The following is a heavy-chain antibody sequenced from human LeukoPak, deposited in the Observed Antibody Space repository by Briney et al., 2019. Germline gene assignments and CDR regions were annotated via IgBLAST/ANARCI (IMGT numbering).Heavy chain of an antibody. Sequence: PGGSLRLSCAASGFTFSSYAMSWVRQAPGKGLEWGSAISGSGGSTYYADPVKGRFTISRDNSKNTLYLQMNSLRAEDTAVYYCAKRGGSYSSSWYLWFDPWGQGTLVTVSS. CDR2: ISGSGGST. CDR1: GFTFSSYA. D-gene: IGHD6-13*01. V-gene: IGHV3-23*01. CDR3: AKRGGSYSSSWYLWFDP. J-gene: IGHJ5*02.